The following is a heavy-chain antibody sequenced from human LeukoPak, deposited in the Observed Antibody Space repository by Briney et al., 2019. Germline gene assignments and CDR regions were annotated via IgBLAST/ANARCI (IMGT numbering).Heavy chain of an antibody. J-gene: IGHJ4*02. CDR2: MYHSGST. CDR3: ARGFDTVDY. D-gene: IGHD3-9*01. V-gene: IGHV4-38-2*02. Sequence: SETLSLTCSVSGYSISSAYYWGWIRQPPGKGLEWIGTMYHSGSTNYNPSLKSRVTISVDTSKNQFSLRLSSVTAADTAVYYCARGFDTVDYWGQGTLVTVSS. CDR1: GYSISSAYY.